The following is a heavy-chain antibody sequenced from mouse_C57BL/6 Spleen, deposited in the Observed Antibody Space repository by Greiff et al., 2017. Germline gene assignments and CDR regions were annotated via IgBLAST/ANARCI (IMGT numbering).Heavy chain of an antibody. Sequence: QVQLQQPGAELVRPGSSVKLSCKASGYTFTSYWMDWVKQRPGQGLEWIGNIDPSDSETHYNQKFKDKATLTVDKSSSTAYMQLSSLTSEDSAVYYCALYYGSSPCAYWGQGTLVTVSA. V-gene: IGHV1-61*01. J-gene: IGHJ3*01. CDR1: GYTFTSYW. D-gene: IGHD1-1*01. CDR3: ALYYGSSPCAY. CDR2: IDPSDSET.